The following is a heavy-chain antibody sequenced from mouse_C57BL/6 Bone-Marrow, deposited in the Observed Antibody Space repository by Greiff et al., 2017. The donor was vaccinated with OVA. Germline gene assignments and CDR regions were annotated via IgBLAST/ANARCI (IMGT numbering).Heavy chain of an antibody. Sequence: VKLMESGAELVKPGASVKISCKASGYAFSSYWMNWVKQRPGKGLEWIGQIYPGDGDTNYNGKFKGKATLTADKSSSTAYMQLSSLTSEDSAVYFCARWGVYGSSYEFAYWGQGTLVTVSA. D-gene: IGHD1-1*01. CDR2: IYPGDGDT. J-gene: IGHJ3*01. V-gene: IGHV1-80*01. CDR1: GYAFSSYW. CDR3: ARWGVYGSSYEFAY.